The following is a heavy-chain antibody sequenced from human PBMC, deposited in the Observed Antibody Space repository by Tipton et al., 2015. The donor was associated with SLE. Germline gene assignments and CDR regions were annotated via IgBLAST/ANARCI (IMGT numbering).Heavy chain of an antibody. CDR2: IIPILGIA. D-gene: IGHD7-27*01. J-gene: IGHJ3*02. V-gene: IGHV1-69*04. CDR3: ASPNWGHDAFDI. CDR1: GGTFSSYA. Sequence: QSGPEVKKPGSSVKVYCKASGGTFSSYAISWVRQAPGQGLEWMGRIIPILGIANYAQKFQGRVTITADKSTSTAYMELSSLRSDDTAVYYCASPNWGHDAFDIWGQGTMVTVSS.